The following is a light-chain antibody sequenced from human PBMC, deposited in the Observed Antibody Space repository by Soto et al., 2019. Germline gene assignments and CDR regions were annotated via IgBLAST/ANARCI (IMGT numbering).Light chain of an antibody. J-gene: IGLJ1*01. CDR3: SSYTSSSPDV. CDR2: EVS. V-gene: IGLV2-14*01. CDR1: SSDVGGYNY. Sequence: QSVLTQPASVSGSPGQSITISCTGTSSDVGGYNYVSWYQQHPGKAPKLMIYEVSNRPSGVSNRFSGSKSGNTASLTISGLHAEDEADYYCSSYTSSSPDVFGTGTKLTVL.